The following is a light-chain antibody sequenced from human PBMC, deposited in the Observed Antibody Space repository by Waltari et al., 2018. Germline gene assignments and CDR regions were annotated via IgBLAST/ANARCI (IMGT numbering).Light chain of an antibody. CDR3: QQYYTLFRT. V-gene: IGKV1-5*03. CDR1: ESVGTS. Sequence: QMTQIPSTLPASVVERVTTNCRACESVGTSLAWYQQKPGKAPKLLVYKASTLVIGVPSRFSGIGSGTPFTLCFSSLQPDDFAIYYCQQYYTLFRTFG. CDR2: KAS. J-gene: IGKJ1*01.